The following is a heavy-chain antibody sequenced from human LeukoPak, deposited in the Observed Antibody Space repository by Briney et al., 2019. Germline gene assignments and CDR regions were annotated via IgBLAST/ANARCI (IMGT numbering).Heavy chain of an antibody. V-gene: IGHV3-30*03. CDR3: ARGPIFLEWLSLYYYYGMDV. CDR1: GLTFSSYG. J-gene: IGHJ6*02. CDR2: ISYDGSNK. D-gene: IGHD3-3*01. Sequence: GGSLRLSCAASGLTFSSYGMHWVRQAPGKGLEWVAVISYDGSNKYYADSVKSRFTISRDNSKNTLYLQMNSLRAEDTAVYYCARGPIFLEWLSLYYYYGMDVWGQGTTVTVSS.